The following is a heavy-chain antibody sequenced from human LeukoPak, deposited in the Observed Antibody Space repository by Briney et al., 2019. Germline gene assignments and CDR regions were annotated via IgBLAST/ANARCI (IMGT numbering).Heavy chain of an antibody. V-gene: IGHV4-34*01. CDR1: GGSFSGYY. Sequence: SETLSLTCAVYGGSFSGYYWSWIRQPPGKGLEWIGEINHSGSTNYNPSLKSRVTISVDTSKNQFSLKLSSVTAADTAVYYCARGPWQLAGGNLFSYFDYWGQGTLVTVSS. D-gene: IGHD6-6*01. CDR2: INHSGST. J-gene: IGHJ4*02. CDR3: ARGPWQLAGGNLFSYFDY.